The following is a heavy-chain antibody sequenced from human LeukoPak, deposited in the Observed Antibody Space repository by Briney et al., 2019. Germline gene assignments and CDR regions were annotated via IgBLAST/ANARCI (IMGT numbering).Heavy chain of an antibody. CDR2: ISGSGGST. CDR3: AKGGARYNWFDP. J-gene: IGHJ5*02. CDR1: GFTFSSYA. D-gene: IGHD3-16*01. Sequence: PGGSLRLSCAASGFTFSSYAMSWVRQAPGKGLEWVSAISGSGGSTYYADSAKGRFTISRDNSKNTLYLQMNSLRAEDTVVYYCAKGGARYNWFDPWGQGTLVTVSS. V-gene: IGHV3-23*01.